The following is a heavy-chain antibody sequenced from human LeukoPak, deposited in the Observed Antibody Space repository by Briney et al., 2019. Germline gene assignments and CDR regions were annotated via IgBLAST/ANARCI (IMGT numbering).Heavy chain of an antibody. J-gene: IGHJ5*02. CDR2: INHSGST. Sequence: SETLSLTCTVSGGSISNISSSWGWIRQPPGKGLEWIGEINHSGSTNYNPSLKSRVTISVDTSKNQFSLKLSSVTAADTAVYYCARHSRSYPTPNWFDPWGQGTLVTVSS. CDR1: GGSISNISSS. D-gene: IGHD1-26*01. V-gene: IGHV4-39*01. CDR3: ARHSRSYPTPNWFDP.